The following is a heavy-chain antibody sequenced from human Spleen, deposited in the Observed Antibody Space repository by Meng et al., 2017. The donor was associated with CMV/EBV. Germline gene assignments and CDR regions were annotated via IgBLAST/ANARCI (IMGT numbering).Heavy chain of an antibody. CDR3: VRRNSIAVAGAWFDP. CDR1: GYDFTTYD. CDR2: MNPNSGDT. Sequence: ASVKVSCKASGYDFTTYDINWVRRATGQGLEWMGWMNPNSGDTGSAQKFQGRVSMTGSTSISTAYMELRSLRYDDTAIYYCVRRNSIAVAGAWFDPWGQGTLVTVSS. J-gene: IGHJ5*02. D-gene: IGHD6-19*01. V-gene: IGHV1-8*01.